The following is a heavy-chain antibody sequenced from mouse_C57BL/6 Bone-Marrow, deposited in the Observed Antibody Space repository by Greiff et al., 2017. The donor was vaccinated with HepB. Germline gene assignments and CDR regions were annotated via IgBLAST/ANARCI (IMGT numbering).Heavy chain of an antibody. Sequence: QVQLKQSGPGLVKPSQSLFLTCSITGFPITSGYYWIWIRQSPGKPLEWMGYITHSGETFYNPSLQSPISITRETSKNQFFLQLNSVTTEDTAMYYCAGDRWDGYYRGYYAMDYWGQGTSVTVSS. CDR3: AGDRWDGYYRGYYAMDY. D-gene: IGHD2-3*01. J-gene: IGHJ4*01. CDR2: ITHSGET. V-gene: IGHV12-3*01. CDR1: GFPITSGYY.